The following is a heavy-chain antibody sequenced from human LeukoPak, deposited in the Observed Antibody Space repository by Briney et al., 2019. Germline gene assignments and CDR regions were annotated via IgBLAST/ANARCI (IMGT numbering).Heavy chain of an antibody. CDR2: IYHSGST. V-gene: IGHV4-38-2*02. J-gene: IGHJ5*02. Sequence: PSETLSLTCTVSGYSISSGYYWGWIRQPPGKGLEWIGSIYHSGSTYYNPSLKSRVTISVDTSKNQFSLKLSSVTAADTAVYYCARVFIAVAGTSFWVADWFDPWGQGTLVTVSS. D-gene: IGHD6-19*01. CDR3: ARVFIAVAGTSFWVADWFDP. CDR1: GYSISSGYY.